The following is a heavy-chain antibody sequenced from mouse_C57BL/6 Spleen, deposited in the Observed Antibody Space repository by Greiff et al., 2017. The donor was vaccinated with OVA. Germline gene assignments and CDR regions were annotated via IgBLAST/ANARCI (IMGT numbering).Heavy chain of an antibody. CDR2: INYDGSST. Sequence: EVQLVGSEGGLVQPGSSMKLSCTASGFTFSDYYMAWVRQVPEKGLEWVANINYDGSSTYYLDSLKSRFIISRDNAKNILYLQMSSLKSEDTATYYCAREGHYYGSSYYFDYWGQGTTLTVSS. CDR1: GFTFSDYY. J-gene: IGHJ2*01. CDR3: AREGHYYGSSYYFDY. D-gene: IGHD1-1*01. V-gene: IGHV5-16*01.